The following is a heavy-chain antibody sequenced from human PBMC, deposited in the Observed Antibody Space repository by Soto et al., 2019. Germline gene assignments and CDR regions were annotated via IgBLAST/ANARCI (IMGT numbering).Heavy chain of an antibody. CDR2: ISYDGNNK. CDR3: AKNGYSSGWYGDY. D-gene: IGHD6-19*01. V-gene: IGHV3-30*18. J-gene: IGHJ4*02. CDR1: GFTFRPNA. Sequence: QVQLVESGGGVVQPGRSLRLSCAASGFTFRPNAMHWVRQAPGKGLEWVAVISYDGNNKYYADSVKGRFTISRDNSKNTLYLQMSSLRAEDTAVYYCAKNGYSSGWYGDYWGQGTLVTVSS.